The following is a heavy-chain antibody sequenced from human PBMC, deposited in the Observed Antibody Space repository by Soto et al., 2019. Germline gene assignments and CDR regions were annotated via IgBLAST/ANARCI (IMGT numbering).Heavy chain of an antibody. CDR1: GGSVRAPDW. CDR2: VHISGHS. D-gene: IGHD1-1*01. J-gene: IGHJ5*01. V-gene: IGHV4-4*02. Sequence: QVHLQESGPGLVAPSGTLSLTCTLSGGSVRAPDWWNWVRQSPDKGLEGIAEVHISGHSNYNPSLRSRVSVSIDSSKNQFYLNLNSVTAADTAIYYCVRVRQGCSANNCYFDPWGQGTQVTIPS. CDR3: VRVRQGCSANNCYFDP.